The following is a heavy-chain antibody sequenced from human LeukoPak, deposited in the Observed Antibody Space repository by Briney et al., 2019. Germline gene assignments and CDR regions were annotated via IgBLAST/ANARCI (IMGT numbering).Heavy chain of an antibody. CDR3: ARFPLGGYYYFDY. V-gene: IGHV1-69*05. Sequence: SVKVSCKASGGTFSSYAISWVRQAPGQGLEWMGRIIPIFGTANYAQKFQGRVTITTDESMSTAYMELSSLRSEDTAVYYCARFPLGGYYYFDYWGQGTLVTVSS. J-gene: IGHJ4*01. CDR2: IIPIFGTA. D-gene: IGHD3-22*01. CDR1: GGTFSSYA.